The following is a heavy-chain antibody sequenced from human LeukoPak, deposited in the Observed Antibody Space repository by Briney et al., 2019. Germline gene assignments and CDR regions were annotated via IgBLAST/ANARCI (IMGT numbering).Heavy chain of an antibody. D-gene: IGHD2-15*01. CDR1: GFIFSSFS. CDR3: ARSRGYCSGGSCYSFCFDY. Sequence: GGSLRLSCAASGFIFSSFSMNWVRQAPGKGLEWVSSISESGSYIYYADSVKGRFTISRDNAKASLYLQLHSLRAEDTAVYYCARSRGYCSGGSCYSFCFDYWGQGTLVTVSS. V-gene: IGHV3-21*04. CDR2: ISESGSYI. J-gene: IGHJ4*02.